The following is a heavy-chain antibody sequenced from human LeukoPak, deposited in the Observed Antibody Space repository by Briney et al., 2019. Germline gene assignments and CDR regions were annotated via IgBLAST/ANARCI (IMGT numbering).Heavy chain of an antibody. CDR1: GVSLSSSNSY. CDR2: IYYSGNT. Sequence: SETLSLTCTVSGVSLSSSNSYWGWLRQPPGRGVEWVGSIYYSGNTYYNASLKSQVSISIDTSKNQFSLKLTSVTAADTAVYYCARQTGSGLFILPGGQGTLVTVSS. D-gene: IGHD3/OR15-3a*01. CDR3: ARQTGSGLFILP. V-gene: IGHV4-39*01. J-gene: IGHJ4*02.